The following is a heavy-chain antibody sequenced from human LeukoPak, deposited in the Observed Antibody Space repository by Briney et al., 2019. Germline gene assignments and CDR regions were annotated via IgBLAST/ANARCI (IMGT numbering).Heavy chain of an antibody. CDR1: GGSFSGYY. CDR3: ARDVRSSSWYGYYYYYYMDV. Sequence: SETLSLTCAVYGGSFSGYYWSWIRQPPGKGLEWIGEINHSGSTNYNPSLKSRVTISVDTSKNQFSLKLSSATAADTAVYYCARDVRSSSWYGYYYYYYMDVWGKGTTVTVSS. CDR2: INHSGST. D-gene: IGHD6-13*01. V-gene: IGHV4-34*01. J-gene: IGHJ6*03.